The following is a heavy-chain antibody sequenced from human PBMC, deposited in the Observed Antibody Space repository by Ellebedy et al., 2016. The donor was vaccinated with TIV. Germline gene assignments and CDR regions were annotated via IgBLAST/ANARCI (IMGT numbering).Heavy chain of an antibody. CDR1: GLAFSYAW. D-gene: IGHD4-23*01. Sequence: GESLKISCAASGLAFSYAWMRSVRQAPGKGLEWVSSISHSGGNTYYADSVKGRFTISRDNSKNTLYLQMNSLRAEDTAVYYCARDPVGVGPAFDIWGQGTMVTVSS. CDR3: ARDPVGVGPAFDI. J-gene: IGHJ3*02. V-gene: IGHV3-23*01. CDR2: ISHSGGNT.